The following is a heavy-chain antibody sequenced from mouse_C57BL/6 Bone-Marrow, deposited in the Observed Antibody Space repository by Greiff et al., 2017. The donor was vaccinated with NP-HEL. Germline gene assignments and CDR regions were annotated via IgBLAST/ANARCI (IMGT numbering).Heavy chain of an antibody. CDR2: IDPETGGT. CDR1: GYTFTDYE. Sequence: QVQLQQSGAELVRPGASVTLSCKASGYTFTDYEMHWVKQTPVHGLEWIGAIDPETGGTAYNQKFKGKAILTADKSSSTAYMELRSLTAEDSAVYYCTRPWFAYWGQGTLVTVSA. CDR3: TRPWFAY. V-gene: IGHV1-15*01. J-gene: IGHJ3*01.